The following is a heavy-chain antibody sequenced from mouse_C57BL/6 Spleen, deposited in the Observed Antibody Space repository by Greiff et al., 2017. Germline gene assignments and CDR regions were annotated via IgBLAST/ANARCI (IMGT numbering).Heavy chain of an antibody. CDR3: ARDGLKLGLWYFDV. V-gene: IGHV5-4*01. CDR1: GFTFSSYA. D-gene: IGHD4-1*01. Sequence: EVKVVESGGGLVKPGGSLKLSCAASGFTFSSYAMSWVRQTPDKRLEWVATISDGGSYTYYPDNVKGRFTISRDNAKNNLYLQMSHLKSEDTAMYYCARDGLKLGLWYFDVWGTGTTVTVSS. CDR2: ISDGGSYT. J-gene: IGHJ1*03.